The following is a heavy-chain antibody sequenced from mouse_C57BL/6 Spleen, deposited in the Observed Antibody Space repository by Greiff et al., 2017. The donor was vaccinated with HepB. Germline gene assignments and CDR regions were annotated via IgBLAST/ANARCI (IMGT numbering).Heavy chain of an antibody. D-gene: IGHD1-1*01. Sequence: EVQLQQSGPELVKPGASVKISCKASGYTFTDYYMNWVKQSHGKSLEWIGDINPNNGGTSYNQKFKGKATLTVDKSSSTAYMELRSLTSEDSAVYYCARLEDGSSYNYWGQGTTLTVSS. V-gene: IGHV1-26*01. CDR2: INPNNGGT. J-gene: IGHJ2*01. CDR3: ARLEDGSSYNY. CDR1: GYTFTDYY.